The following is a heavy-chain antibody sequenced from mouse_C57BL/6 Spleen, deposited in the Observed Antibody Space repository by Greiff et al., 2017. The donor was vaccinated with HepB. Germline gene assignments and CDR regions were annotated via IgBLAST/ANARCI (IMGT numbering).Heavy chain of an antibody. CDR1: GYAFSSSW. J-gene: IGHJ3*01. V-gene: IGHV1-82*01. D-gene: IGHD2-4*01. CDR3: ARSDDYVEFAY. CDR2: IYPGDGDT. Sequence: QVQLQQSGPELVKPGASVKISCKASGYAFSSSWMNWVKQRPGKGLEWIGRIYPGDGDTNYNGKFKGKATLTADKSSSTAYMQLSSLTSEDSAVYFCARSDDYVEFAYWGQGTLVTVSA.